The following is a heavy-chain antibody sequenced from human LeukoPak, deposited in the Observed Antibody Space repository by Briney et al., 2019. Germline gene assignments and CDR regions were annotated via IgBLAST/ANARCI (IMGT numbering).Heavy chain of an antibody. V-gene: IGHV4-61*08. CDR3: ARGGTDGMDV. J-gene: IGHJ6*02. CDR2: IYYSGST. Sequence: PSETLSLTCTVSGGSISSGGYYWSWIRQPPGKGLEWIGYIYYSGSTNYNPSLKSRVTISVDTSKNQFSLKLSSVTAADTAVYYCARGGTDGMDVWGQGTTVTVSS. CDR1: GGSISSGGYY. D-gene: IGHD1-14*01.